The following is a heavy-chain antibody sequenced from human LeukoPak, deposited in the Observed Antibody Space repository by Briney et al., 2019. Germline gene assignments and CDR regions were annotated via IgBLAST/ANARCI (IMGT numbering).Heavy chain of an antibody. D-gene: IGHD6-13*01. J-gene: IGHJ5*02. Sequence: PGGSLRLSCAASGFTFSSYGMHWVRQAPGKGLEWVAVISYDGSNKYYADSVKGRFTISRDNSKNTLYLQMNSLRDEDTAVYFCARALPWYTTTWSLPASWGQGTLVTASS. CDR3: ARALPWYTTTWSLPAS. CDR2: ISYDGSNK. V-gene: IGHV3-30*03. CDR1: GFTFSSYG.